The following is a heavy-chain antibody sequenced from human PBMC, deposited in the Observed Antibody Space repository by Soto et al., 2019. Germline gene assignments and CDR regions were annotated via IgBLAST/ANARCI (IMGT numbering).Heavy chain of an antibody. CDR1: GYTFTSYG. CDR2: VSTYSGNT. CDR3: ARDRWDGTTSDAFDI. D-gene: IGHD1-7*01. V-gene: IGHV1-18*01. J-gene: IGHJ3*02. Sequence: QVQLVQSGAEVKKPGASVKVSCKASGYTFTSYGISWVRQAPGQGLEWMGWVSTYSGNTNYGQKLQGRGTMTTDTPTSTAYMGLRGLRSDDTAVYSCARDRWDGTTSDAFDIWGQGTMVTVSS.